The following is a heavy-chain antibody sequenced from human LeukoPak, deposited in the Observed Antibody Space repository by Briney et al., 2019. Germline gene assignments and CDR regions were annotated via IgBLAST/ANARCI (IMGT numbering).Heavy chain of an antibody. CDR2: INNDGSGT. J-gene: IGHJ4*02. Sequence: QPGGSLRLSCAASGFTFNSYWMHWVRQAPGKGLVWVSRINNDGSGTNYADSVKGRFTTSRDNAKNTLYLQMNSLRAEDTAVYYCALRYCTSTSCCPYFDYWGRGTVVTVSS. CDR1: GFTFNSYW. V-gene: IGHV3-74*01. CDR3: ALRYCTSTSCCPYFDY. D-gene: IGHD2-2*01.